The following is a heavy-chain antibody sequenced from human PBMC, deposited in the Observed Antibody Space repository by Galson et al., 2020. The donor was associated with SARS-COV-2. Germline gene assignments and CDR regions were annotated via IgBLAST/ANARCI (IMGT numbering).Heavy chain of an antibody. CDR2: INWNGGST. V-gene: IGHV3-20*01. Sequence: GESLKISCAASGFTFDDYGMSWVRQAPGKGLEWVSGINWNGGSTGYADSVKGRFTISRDNAKNSLYLQMNSLRAEDTALYHCASLVVTASGDAFDIWGQGTMVTVSS. J-gene: IGHJ3*02. CDR1: GFTFDDYG. CDR3: ASLVVTASGDAFDI. D-gene: IGHD2-21*02.